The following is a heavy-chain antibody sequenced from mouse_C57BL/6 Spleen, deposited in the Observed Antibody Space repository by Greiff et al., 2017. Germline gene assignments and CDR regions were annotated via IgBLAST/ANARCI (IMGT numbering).Heavy chain of an antibody. CDR3: ARPTGISYAMDY. CDR2: ISGGGGTT. D-gene: IGHD4-1*02. V-gene: IGHV5-9*01. Sequence: EVHLVESGGGLVKPGGSLKLSCAASGFTFSSYTMSWVRQTPEKRLEWVATISGGGGTTYYPDSVKGRFTISRDNTKNTLYLQMSSLRSEDTALYYCARPTGISYAMDYGGQGTSVTVSS. J-gene: IGHJ4*01. CDR1: GFTFSSYT.